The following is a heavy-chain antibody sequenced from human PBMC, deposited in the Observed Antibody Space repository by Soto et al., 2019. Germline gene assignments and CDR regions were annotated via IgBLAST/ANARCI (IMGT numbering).Heavy chain of an antibody. Sequence: PGGSLRLSCAASGFTFSSYAMRGVRQAPVKGLEWVSAISGSGGSTYYADSVKGRFTISRDNSKNTLYLQMNSLRAEDTAVYYCARRGSGSYYDYWGQGTLVTVSS. CDR3: ARRGSGSYYDY. J-gene: IGHJ4*02. D-gene: IGHD1-26*01. CDR2: ISGSGGST. CDR1: GFTFSSYA. V-gene: IGHV3-23*01.